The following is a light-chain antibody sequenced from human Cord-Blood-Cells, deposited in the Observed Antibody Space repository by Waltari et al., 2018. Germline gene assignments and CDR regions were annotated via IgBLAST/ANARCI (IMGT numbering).Light chain of an antibody. CDR1: GINVGGYTI. CDR3: SSYTSSSTWV. V-gene: IGLV2-14*01. CDR2: EVS. Sequence: QPPLTHPPSVSGYPDQSTPIPCTGPGINVGGYTIVPWYQQHPGKAPKLMIYEVSNRPSGVSNRFSGSKSGNTASLTISGLQAEDEADYYCSSYTSSSTWVFGGGTKLTVL. J-gene: IGLJ3*02.